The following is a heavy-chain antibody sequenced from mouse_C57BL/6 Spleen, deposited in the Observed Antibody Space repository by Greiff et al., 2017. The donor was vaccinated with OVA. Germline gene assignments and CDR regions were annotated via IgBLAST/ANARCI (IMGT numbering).Heavy chain of an antibody. CDR1: GYTFTDYE. J-gene: IGHJ2*01. D-gene: IGHD2-13*01. CDR3: TRLGEKNY. Sequence: VQGVESGAELVRPGASVTLSCKASGYTFTDYEMHWVKQTPVHGLEWIGAIDPETGGTAYNQKFKGKAILTADKSSSTAYMELRSLTSEDSAVYYCTRLGEKNYWGQGTTLTVSS. CDR2: IDPETGGT. V-gene: IGHV1-15*01.